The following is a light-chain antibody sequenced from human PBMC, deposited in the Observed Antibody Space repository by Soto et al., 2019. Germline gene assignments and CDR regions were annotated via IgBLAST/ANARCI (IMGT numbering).Light chain of an antibody. V-gene: IGKV3-20*01. CDR1: QTVSSY. J-gene: IGKJ4*01. Sequence: EIVLTQSPGTLSLSPGERATLSCRASQTVSSYLAWYQQKPGQAPRLLIYDASSRATGIPYRFSGSGSGTDFTLTISRLQPEDFAVYYCQQYASSPLTFGGGTKV. CDR3: QQYASSPLT. CDR2: DAS.